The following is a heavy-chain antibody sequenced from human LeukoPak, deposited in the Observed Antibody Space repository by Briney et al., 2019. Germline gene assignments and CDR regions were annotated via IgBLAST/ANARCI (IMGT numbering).Heavy chain of an antibody. Sequence: SETLSLTCTVSGGSISSYYWSWIRQPAGKGLEWIGRIYTSGSTNYNPSLKSRVTMSVDTSKNQFSLKLSSVTAADTAVYYCARDTRGDVPDYYYYYMDVWGKGTTVTVSS. CDR1: GGSISSYY. CDR3: ARDTRGDVPDYYYYYMDV. V-gene: IGHV4-4*07. D-gene: IGHD1-26*01. J-gene: IGHJ6*03. CDR2: IYTSGST.